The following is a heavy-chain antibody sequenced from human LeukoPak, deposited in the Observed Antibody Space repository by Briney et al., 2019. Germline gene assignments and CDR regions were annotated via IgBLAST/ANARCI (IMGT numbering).Heavy chain of an antibody. Sequence: GGSLRLSCAASGFTFSSYGMHWVRQAPGKGLEWVAVISYDGSNKYYADSVKGRFTISRDNSKNTLYLQMNSLRAEDTAVYYCAKDPLGAGSHYFYYYYGMDVWGQGTTVTVSS. V-gene: IGHV3-30*18. CDR1: GFTFSSYG. J-gene: IGHJ6*02. CDR3: AKDPLGAGSHYFYYYYGMDV. D-gene: IGHD1-26*01. CDR2: ISYDGSNK.